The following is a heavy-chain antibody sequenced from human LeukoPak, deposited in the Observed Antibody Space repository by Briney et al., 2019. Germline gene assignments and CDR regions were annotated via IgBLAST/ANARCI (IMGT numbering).Heavy chain of an antibody. V-gene: IGHV3-66*02. Sequence: PGGSLRLSCVASGFSVTSYAVSWVRQAPGKAPEWVSLVYSEGGTHYADSVQGRFTISRDNSKNTLYLQMNSLRAEDTAVYYCAREGHYYYYYYMDVWGKGTTVTVSS. J-gene: IGHJ6*03. CDR2: VYSEGGT. CDR1: GFSVTSYA. CDR3: AREGHYYYYYYMDV.